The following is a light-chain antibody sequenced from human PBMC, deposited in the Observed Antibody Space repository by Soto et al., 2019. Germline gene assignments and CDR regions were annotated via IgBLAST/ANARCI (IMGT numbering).Light chain of an antibody. CDR3: CSYAGSYTLYV. CDR1: SSDVGGYNY. Sequence: QSALTQPRSVSGSPGQSVTISCTGTSSDVGGYNYVSWYQQHPGKVPKLMIYDVNKRPSGVPDRFSGSKSGNTASLTISGLQAEDEADYYCCSYAGSYTLYVFGTGTKLTVL. CDR2: DVN. J-gene: IGLJ1*01. V-gene: IGLV2-11*01.